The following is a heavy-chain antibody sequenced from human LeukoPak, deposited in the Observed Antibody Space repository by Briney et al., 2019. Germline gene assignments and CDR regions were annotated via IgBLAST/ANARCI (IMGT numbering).Heavy chain of an antibody. V-gene: IGHV1-2*02. D-gene: IGHD2-15*01. CDR1: GYTFTGYY. CDR3: ARDIVVVVAATPWFDP. J-gene: IGHJ5*02. Sequence: ASVKVSCKASGYTFTGYYMHWVRQAPGQGLEWMGWINPNSGGTNYAQKFQGRVTMTRDTSISTAYMELSRLRSDDTAVYYCARDIVVVVAATPWFDPWGQGTLVTVS. CDR2: INPNSGGT.